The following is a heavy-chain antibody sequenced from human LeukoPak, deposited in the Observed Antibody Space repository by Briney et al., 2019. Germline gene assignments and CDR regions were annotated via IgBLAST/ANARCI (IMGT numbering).Heavy chain of an antibody. V-gene: IGHV5-10-1*01. Sequence: GESLKISCKGSGYSFTSDWITWVRQMPGKGLEWMGRIDPSDSFTKYSPSFEGHVTISVEKSISTAYIQWSSLKASDTAMYYCARNYGDYDYWGQGTLVTVSS. CDR2: IDPSDSFT. CDR1: GYSFTSDW. D-gene: IGHD4-17*01. J-gene: IGHJ4*02. CDR3: ARNYGDYDY.